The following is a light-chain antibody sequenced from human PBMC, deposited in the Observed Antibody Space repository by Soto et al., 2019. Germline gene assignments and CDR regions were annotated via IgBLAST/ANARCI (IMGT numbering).Light chain of an antibody. J-gene: IGKJ1*01. Sequence: AIQMTQSPSSLSASVGDRVTITCRASQYIRHDLGWYQQKPGKAPKLLIYTASTLESGVPSRFSGSGSGTDFSLTITSLQPEDFATYYCLQDYTYPWTFGQGTKVDNK. CDR2: TAS. CDR1: QYIRHD. V-gene: IGKV1-6*01. CDR3: LQDYTYPWT.